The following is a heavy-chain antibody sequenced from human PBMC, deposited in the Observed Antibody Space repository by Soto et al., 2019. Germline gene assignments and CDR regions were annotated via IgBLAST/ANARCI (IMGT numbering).Heavy chain of an antibody. V-gene: IGHV4-34*01. D-gene: IGHD3-9*01. J-gene: IGHJ4*02. Sequence: TSETLSLTCAVYGGSFSGYYWSWIRQPPGKGLEWIGEINHSGSTNYNPSLKSRVTISVDTSKNQFSLKLSSVTAADTAVYYCAAYDILTVYFPQYSFDYWGQGALVTVSS. CDR1: GGSFSGYY. CDR2: INHSGST. CDR3: AAYDILTVYFPQYSFDY.